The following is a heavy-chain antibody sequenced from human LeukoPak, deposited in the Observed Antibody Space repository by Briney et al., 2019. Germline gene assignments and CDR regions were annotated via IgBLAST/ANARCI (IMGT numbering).Heavy chain of an antibody. V-gene: IGHV1-2*02. CDR2: INPNSGGT. CDR3: ARDEGGYGGTYYGYFDY. CDR1: GYTFIGYY. Sequence: ASVKVSCKASGYTFIGYYIHWVRQCPGQGLEWMGWINPNSGGTNYAQKFQGRVTMTRDTSISTAYMELSGLRSDDTASYYCARDEGGYGGTYYGYFDYWGQGTLVTVSS. D-gene: IGHD1-26*01. J-gene: IGHJ4*02.